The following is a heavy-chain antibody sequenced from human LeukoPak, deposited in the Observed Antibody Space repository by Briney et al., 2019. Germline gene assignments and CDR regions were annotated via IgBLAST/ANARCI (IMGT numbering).Heavy chain of an antibody. CDR2: IYTSGST. J-gene: IGHJ4*02. CDR1: GGSINSGSYY. Sequence: PSQTLSLTCTVSGGSINSGSYYWSWIRQPAGKGLEWIGRIYTSGSTNYNPSLKSRVTISVDTSKNQFSLKLSSVTAADTAVYYCARVPYGSGSSHFDYWGQGTLVTVSS. D-gene: IGHD3-10*01. V-gene: IGHV4-61*02. CDR3: ARVPYGSGSSHFDY.